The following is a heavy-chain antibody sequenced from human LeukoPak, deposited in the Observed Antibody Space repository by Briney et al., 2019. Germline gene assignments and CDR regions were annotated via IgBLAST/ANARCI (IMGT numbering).Heavy chain of an antibody. J-gene: IGHJ3*02. CDR1: GGSISSYY. D-gene: IGHD3-10*01. Sequence: SETLSLTCTVSGGSISSYYWSWIRQPPGKGLEWSGYIYYSGSTNYNPSLKSRVTISVDTSKNQFSLKLSSVTAADTAVYYCASSYSYGSGSSPDAFDIWGQGTMVTVSS. CDR2: IYYSGST. V-gene: IGHV4-59*01. CDR3: ASSYSYGSGSSPDAFDI.